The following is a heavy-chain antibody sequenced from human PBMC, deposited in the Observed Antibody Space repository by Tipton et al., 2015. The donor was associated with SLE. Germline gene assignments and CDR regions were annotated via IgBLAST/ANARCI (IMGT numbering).Heavy chain of an antibody. D-gene: IGHD3-22*01. CDR3: ATWIYDSCGWGMDV. J-gene: IGHJ6*03. V-gene: IGHV3-33*08. CDR1: GFTFRSYC. Sequence: SLRLSCAASGFTFRSYCMHWVRQAPGKGLEWVAVIWSDGSNKYYADSVKGRFTSSRDNSKNTLYLQMNSRRAEDTAVYYCATWIYDSCGWGMDVWGKGTTVTVAS. CDR2: IWSDGSNK.